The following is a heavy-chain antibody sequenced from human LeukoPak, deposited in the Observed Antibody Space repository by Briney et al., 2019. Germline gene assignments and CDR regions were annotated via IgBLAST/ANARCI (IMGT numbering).Heavy chain of an antibody. CDR3: ARGVEPLAANTLAY. CDR2: LYSDGNT. D-gene: IGHD1-14*01. Sequence: PGGSLRLSCAASGFTVSNNYMNWVRQAPGKGLEWVSVLYSDGNTKYVDSVQGRFTISRDNSKNTLYLEMNSLSPDDTAVYYCARGVEPLAANTLAYWGQGTLVTVSS. CDR1: GFTVSNNY. J-gene: IGHJ4*02. V-gene: IGHV3-53*01.